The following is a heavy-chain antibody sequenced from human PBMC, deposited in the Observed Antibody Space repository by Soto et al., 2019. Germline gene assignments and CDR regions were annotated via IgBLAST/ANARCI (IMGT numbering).Heavy chain of an antibody. Sequence: SVKVSCKASGVTFSCYAMSWVRKAPGQGLEWVGGIFAIVGTANYAQKFQGRVTITADESTSTAYMELSSLRSEDTAVYYCARGPSWFDPWGQGTLVTVSS. CDR2: IFAIVGTA. CDR1: GVTFSCYA. J-gene: IGHJ5*02. CDR3: ARGPSWFDP. V-gene: IGHV1-69*13.